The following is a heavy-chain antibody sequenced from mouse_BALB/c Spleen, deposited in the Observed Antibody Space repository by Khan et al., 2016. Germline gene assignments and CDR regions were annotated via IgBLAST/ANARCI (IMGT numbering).Heavy chain of an antibody. D-gene: IGHD2-1*01. CDR1: GFNIKDIY. J-gene: IGHJ4*01. Sequence: VQLQQSGAELVKPGASVKLSCTASGFNIKDIYMHWVKQRPEQGLEWIGRIDPANGNTKYDPKFQGKATITAATSSNTAYLQLSSLTSEDTAVYYCARSNYGNYEEGYAMDDWGQGTSVTVSS. CDR3: ARSNYGNYEEGYAMDD. CDR2: IDPANGNT. V-gene: IGHV14-3*02.